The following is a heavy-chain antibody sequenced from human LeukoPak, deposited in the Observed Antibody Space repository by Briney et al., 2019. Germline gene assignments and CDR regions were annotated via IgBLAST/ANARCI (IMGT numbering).Heavy chain of an antibody. Sequence: PSETLSLTCAVYGGSFSGYHWSWIRQPPGKGLEWIGEINHSGSTNYNLSLKSRVTMSVDTSKNQFSLKLSSVTAADTAVYYCARDSFVVVPATMGPWSWFDPWGQGTLVTVSS. CDR3: ARDSFVVVPATMGPWSWFDP. D-gene: IGHD2-2*01. CDR2: INHSGST. V-gene: IGHV4-34*01. CDR1: GGSFSGYH. J-gene: IGHJ5*02.